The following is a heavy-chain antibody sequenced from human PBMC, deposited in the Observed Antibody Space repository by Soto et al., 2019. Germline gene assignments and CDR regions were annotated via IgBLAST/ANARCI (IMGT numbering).Heavy chain of an antibody. D-gene: IGHD3-22*01. Sequence: QVQLQESGPGLVKPSQTLSLTCTVSGGSISSGGYYWSWIRQHPGKGLEWIGYIYYSGSTYYNPSLKRRVTISVDTSKNQFALKLSSVAAADTAVYYWARTTLSDSSGYYFENWDVWGKGTTVTVSS. CDR1: GGSISSGGYY. CDR2: IYYSGST. J-gene: IGHJ6*04. V-gene: IGHV4-31*03. CDR3: ARTTLSDSSGYYFENWDV.